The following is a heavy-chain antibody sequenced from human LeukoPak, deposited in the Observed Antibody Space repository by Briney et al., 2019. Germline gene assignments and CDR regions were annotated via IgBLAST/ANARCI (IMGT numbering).Heavy chain of an antibody. J-gene: IGHJ6*03. CDR1: GYTFTSYG. V-gene: IGHV1-18*01. Sequence: ASVKVSCKAPGYTFTSYGISWVRQAPGQGLEWMGWISAYNGNTNYAQKLQGRVTMTTDTSTSTAYMELRSLRSDDTAVYYCARGSESGYYVYYYYYMDVWGKGTTVTVSS. CDR2: ISAYNGNT. D-gene: IGHD3-3*01. CDR3: ARGSESGYYVYYYYYMDV.